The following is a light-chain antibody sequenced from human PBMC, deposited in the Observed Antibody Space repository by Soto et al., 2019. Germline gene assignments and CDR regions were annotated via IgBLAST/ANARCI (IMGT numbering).Light chain of an antibody. Sequence: QSVLTQPPSASGTPGQRVTISCSGSSSNIGSNTVNWYQQLPGTAPKLLIYSNNQRPSGVPDRFSGSKSGTSASLAISGLQAEDEADYYCAAWDDSLNLVFGGGTQVTVL. J-gene: IGLJ2*01. CDR2: SNN. CDR1: SSNIGSNT. CDR3: AAWDDSLNLV. V-gene: IGLV1-44*01.